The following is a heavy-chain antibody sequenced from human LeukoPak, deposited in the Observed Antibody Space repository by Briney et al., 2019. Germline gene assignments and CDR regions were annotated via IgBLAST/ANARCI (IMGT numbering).Heavy chain of an antibody. CDR2: IYSGGST. CDR3: AKDGGGKAAPPDY. V-gene: IGHV3-53*05. J-gene: IGHJ4*02. CDR1: GFTVSSNY. Sequence: PGRSLRLSCAASGFTVSSNYMSWVRQAPGKGLEWVSVIYSGGSTYYADSVKGRFTISRDNSKNTLYLQMNSLRAEDTAVSYCAKDGGGKAAPPDYWGQGTLVTDSS. D-gene: IGHD6-13*01.